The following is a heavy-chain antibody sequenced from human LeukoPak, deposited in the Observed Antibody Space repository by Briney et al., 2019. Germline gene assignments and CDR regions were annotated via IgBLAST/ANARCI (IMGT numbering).Heavy chain of an antibody. D-gene: IGHD2-2*01. CDR1: GGTFSSYA. Sequence: SVKVSCKASGGTFSSYAISWVRQAPGQGLEWMGGIIPIFGTANYAQKFQGRVTITTDESTSTAYMELSSLRSEDTAVYYCARDHGPAAISYFDYWGQGTLVTVSS. CDR2: IIPIFGTA. CDR3: ARDHGPAAISYFDY. V-gene: IGHV1-69*05. J-gene: IGHJ4*02.